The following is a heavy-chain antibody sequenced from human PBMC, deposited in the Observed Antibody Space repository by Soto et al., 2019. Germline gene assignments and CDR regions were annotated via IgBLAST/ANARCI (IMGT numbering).Heavy chain of an antibody. D-gene: IGHD3-3*01. CDR1: GGTFSSYF. Sequence: SVKVSCKASGGTFSSYFITWVLQAPGQGLEWMGGIIPIFGTANYAQKFQGRVTITADESTSTAYMELSSLRSEDTAVYYCAKERTGRITIFGGGYYYYGMDVWGQGTTVTVSS. CDR2: IIPIFGTA. J-gene: IGHJ6*02. V-gene: IGHV1-69*13. CDR3: AKERTGRITIFGGGYYYYGMDV.